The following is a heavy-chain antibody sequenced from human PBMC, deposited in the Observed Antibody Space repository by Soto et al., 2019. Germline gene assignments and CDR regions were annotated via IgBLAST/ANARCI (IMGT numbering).Heavy chain of an antibody. J-gene: IGHJ6*02. Sequence: EVHLVESGGGLVKPGGSLRHSCAVSGFTFSSCTMNWIRQAPGKGLEWVSSISPSTSHIYYADSVKGRFTISRDNAKNSLFLQMNSLRAEDTAVYYCSGCSGGACHQNYGMDVWVQGTTVTVSS. D-gene: IGHD2-15*01. V-gene: IGHV3-21*01. CDR3: SGCSGGACHQNYGMDV. CDR2: ISPSTSHI. CDR1: GFTFSSCT.